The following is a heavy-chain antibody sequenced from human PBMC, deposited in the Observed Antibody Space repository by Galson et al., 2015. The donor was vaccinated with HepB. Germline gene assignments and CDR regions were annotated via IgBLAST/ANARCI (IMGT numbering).Heavy chain of an antibody. CDR2: ISYDGSNK. D-gene: IGHD4-17*01. V-gene: IGHV3-30-3*01. CDR1: GFTFSSYA. CDR3: ARGSTTVTTLDY. Sequence: SLRLSCAASGFTFSSYAMHWVRQAPGKGLEWVAVISYDGSNKYYADSVKGRFTISRDNSKNTLYLQMNSLRAEDTAVYYCARGSTTVTTLDYWGQGTLVTVSS. J-gene: IGHJ4*02.